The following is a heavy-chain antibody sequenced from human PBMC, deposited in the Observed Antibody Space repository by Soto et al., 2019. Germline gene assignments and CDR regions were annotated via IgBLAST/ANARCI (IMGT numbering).Heavy chain of an antibody. V-gene: IGHV3-23*01. J-gene: IGHJ4*02. D-gene: IGHD5-12*01. Sequence: EVQLLESGGGLVQPGGSLRLSCAASGFTFSSYAMNWVRQAPGKGLEWVSAIGGSAGSTYYADSVKGRFTVFRDNSKNTLYLQMNSLRAEDTAIYYCVKDPGVVAIPYFDDWGQGTLVTVSS. CDR2: IGGSAGST. CDR3: VKDPGVVAIPYFDD. CDR1: GFTFSSYA.